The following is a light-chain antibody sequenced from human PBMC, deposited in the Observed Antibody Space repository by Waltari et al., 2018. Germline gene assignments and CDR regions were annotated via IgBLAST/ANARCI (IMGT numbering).Light chain of an antibody. J-gene: IGLJ1*01. CDR3: SSYTASRLYV. CDR1: SSDVGAYNY. V-gene: IGLV2-14*03. Sequence: QSALTQPASVSGSPGQSITISCTGTSSDVGAYNYVPCYQQDPGKAPKLVIHDVSSRPSGTSDRFSGSKSGNTASLIISGLQADDEADYYCSSYTASRLYVFGTGTKVTVL. CDR2: DVS.